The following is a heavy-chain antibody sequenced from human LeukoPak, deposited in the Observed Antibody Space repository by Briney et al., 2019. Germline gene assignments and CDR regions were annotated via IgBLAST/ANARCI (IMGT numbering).Heavy chain of an antibody. D-gene: IGHD1-26*01. Sequence: SETLSLTCTVSGGSISSSSYYWGWIRQPPGKGLEWIGSIYYSGSTYYNPSLKSRVTISVDTSKNQFSLKLSSVTAADTAVYYCASVVGATRVAYWGQGTLVTVSS. CDR2: IYYSGST. V-gene: IGHV4-39*01. CDR3: ASVVGATRVAY. CDR1: GGSISSSSYY. J-gene: IGHJ4*02.